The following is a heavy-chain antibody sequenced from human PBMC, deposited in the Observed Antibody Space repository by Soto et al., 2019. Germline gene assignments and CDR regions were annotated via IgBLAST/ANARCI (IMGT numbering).Heavy chain of an antibody. J-gene: IGHJ1*01. CDR3: AKESAYSSGLYTG. Sequence: GGSLRLCCTASGFTFNSYAMHWVRHAPGKGLEWVALISYDGTKNNYADPVKGRFTISRDNSKNTLYLQMNSLRPDDTAVYYCAKESAYSSGLYTGCGQRTPVLVSS. CDR1: GFTFNSYA. CDR2: ISYDGTKN. V-gene: IGHV3-30*04. D-gene: IGHD6-19*01.